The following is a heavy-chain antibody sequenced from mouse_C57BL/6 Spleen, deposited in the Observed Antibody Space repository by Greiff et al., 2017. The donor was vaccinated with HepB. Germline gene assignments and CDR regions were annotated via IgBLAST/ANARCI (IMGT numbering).Heavy chain of an antibody. CDR2: ISSGSSTI. CDR3: ARDWDTPYYFDY. J-gene: IGHJ2*01. D-gene: IGHD4-1*01. CDR1: GFTFSDYG. Sequence: DVMLVESGGGLVKPGGSLKLSCAASGFTFSDYGMHWVRQAPEKGLEWVAYISSGSSTIYYADTVKGRFTISRDNAKNTLFLQMTSLRSEDTAMYYCARDWDTPYYFDYWGQGTTLTVSS. V-gene: IGHV5-17*01.